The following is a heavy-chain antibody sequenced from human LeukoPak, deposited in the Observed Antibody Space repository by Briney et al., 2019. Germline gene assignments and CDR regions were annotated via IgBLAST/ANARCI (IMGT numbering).Heavy chain of an antibody. J-gene: IGHJ3*02. D-gene: IGHD2-21*02. CDR2: IRYDGSNK. CDR1: GFTFSSYG. CDR3: ARAQVPYIVVVTAPPGAFDI. V-gene: IGHV3-30*02. Sequence: GGSLRLSCAASGFTFSSYGMHWVRQAPGKGLEWVAFIRYDGSNKYYADSVKGRFTISRDNSKNTLYLQMNSLRAEDTAVYYCARAQVPYIVVVTAPPGAFDIWGQGTVVTVSS.